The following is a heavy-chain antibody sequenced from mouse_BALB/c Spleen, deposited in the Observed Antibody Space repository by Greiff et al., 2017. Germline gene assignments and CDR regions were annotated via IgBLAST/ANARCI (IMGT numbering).Heavy chain of an antibody. V-gene: IGHV5-6-4*01. Sequence: DVKLQESGGGLVKPGGSLKLSCAASGFTFSSYTMSWVRQTPEKRLEWVATISSGGSYTYYPDSVKGRFTISRDNAKNTLYLQMSSLKSEDTAMYYCTRAYAGYYAFDYWGQGTTLTVSS. CDR3: TRAYAGYYAFDY. CDR1: GFTFSSYT. J-gene: IGHJ2*01. CDR2: ISSGGSYT. D-gene: IGHD2-3*01.